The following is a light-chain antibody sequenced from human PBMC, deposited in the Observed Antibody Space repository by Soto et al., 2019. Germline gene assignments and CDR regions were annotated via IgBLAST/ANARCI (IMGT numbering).Light chain of an antibody. CDR2: RDN. J-gene: IGLJ2*01. CDR1: SSNIGSNY. V-gene: IGLV1-47*01. CDR3: AAWDDTLSGVV. Sequence: QTVVTQPPSASGTPGQRVTISCSGSSSNIGSNYVYWYQQLPRTAPKLLLYRDNQRASGVPDRFSDSKSGTSASLAISGLRSDDEADYYCAAWDDTLSGVVFGGGTKLTVL.